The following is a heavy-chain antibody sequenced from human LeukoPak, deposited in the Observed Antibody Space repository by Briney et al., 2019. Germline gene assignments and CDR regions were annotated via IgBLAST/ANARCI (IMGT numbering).Heavy chain of an antibody. CDR2: IRFDGSDK. CDR3: AKEGVGWTAPGY. D-gene: IGHD3/OR15-3a*01. CDR1: GFTFSDYG. V-gene: IGHV3-30*02. J-gene: IGHJ4*02. Sequence: GGSLRLSCAASGFTFSDYGMHWVRQAPGKGLEWLSFIRFDGSDKYYADSVKGRFTISKDNSKNTLYLYMNSLRAEDTAMYYCAKEGVGWTAPGYWGQGTLVTVSS.